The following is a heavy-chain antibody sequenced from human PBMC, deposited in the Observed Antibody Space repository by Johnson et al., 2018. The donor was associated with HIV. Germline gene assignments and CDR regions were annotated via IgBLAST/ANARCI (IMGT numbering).Heavy chain of an antibody. CDR1: GFTVSSNY. Sequence: VQLVESGGGLVQPGGSLRLSCAASGFTVSSNYMSWVRQAPGKGLEWVSVIYSGGSTYYADSVQGRFTISSDNSKNTLYLQMNSLRAEDTAVYYCARVPWSLDAFDIWGQGTMVTVSS. CDR2: IYSGGST. CDR3: ARVPWSLDAFDI. D-gene: IGHD2-15*01. V-gene: IGHV3-66*01. J-gene: IGHJ3*02.